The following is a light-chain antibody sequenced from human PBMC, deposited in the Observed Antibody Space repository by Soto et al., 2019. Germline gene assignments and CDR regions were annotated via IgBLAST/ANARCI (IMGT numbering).Light chain of an antibody. J-gene: IGKJ5*01. Sequence: IQMTQSPSSLSASVGDRVTITCRASQSISSYLNWYQQKPGKAPKLLSYAASSLQSGVPSRFSGSGSGTDFTLTISSLKPEDFATYYCQQSYSTPPTFGQGTRLEIK. CDR2: AAS. CDR1: QSISSY. CDR3: QQSYSTPPT. V-gene: IGKV1-39*01.